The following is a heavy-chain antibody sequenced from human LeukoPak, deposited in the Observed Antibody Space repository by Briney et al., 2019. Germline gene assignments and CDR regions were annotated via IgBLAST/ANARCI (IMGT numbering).Heavy chain of an antibody. CDR1: GYTFTSYA. J-gene: IGHJ4*02. CDR2: INTNIGNP. D-gene: IGHD5-24*01. V-gene: IGHV7-4-1*02. CDR3: ARVRDGYNPRLRILEYYFDY. Sequence: GASVKVSCKASGYTFTSYAITWVRQAPGQGLEWMGWINTNIGNPTYAQGFTGRFVFSLDTSVNTAYLQISSLKAEDTAVYYCARVRDGYNPRLRILEYYFDYWGQGTLVTVSS.